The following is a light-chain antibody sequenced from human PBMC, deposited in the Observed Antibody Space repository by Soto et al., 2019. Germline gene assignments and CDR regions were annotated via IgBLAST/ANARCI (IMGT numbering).Light chain of an antibody. J-gene: IGKJ1*01. CDR3: QQYQNLWT. CDR1: QSVSSN. V-gene: IGKV3-15*01. CDR2: GAS. Sequence: ETVMTQSPATLSVSPGERVTLSCRASQSVSSNLAWYQQKPGQAPRLLIYGASTRATGIPARFSGSGSVTEFTLTIGSLQSEDSAVYYCQQYQNLWTFGQGTKVDIK.